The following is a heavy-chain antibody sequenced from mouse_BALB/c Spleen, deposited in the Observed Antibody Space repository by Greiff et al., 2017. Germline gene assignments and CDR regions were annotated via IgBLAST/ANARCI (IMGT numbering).Heavy chain of an antibody. J-gene: IGHJ3*01. CDR2: ISYSGST. D-gene: IGHD1-2*01. Sequence: EVQLVESGPGLVKPSQSLSLTCTVTGYSITSDYAWNWIRQFPGNKLEWMGYISYSGSTSYNPSLKSRISITRDTSKNQFFLQLNSVTTEDTATYYCARALYDGEFAYWGQGTLVTVSA. V-gene: IGHV3-2*02. CDR3: ARALYDGEFAY. CDR1: GYSITSDYA.